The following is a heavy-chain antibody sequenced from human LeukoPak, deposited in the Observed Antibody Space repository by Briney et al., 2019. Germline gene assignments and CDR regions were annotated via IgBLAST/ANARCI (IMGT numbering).Heavy chain of an antibody. CDR1: GFTFSSYW. CDR3: ARPAFVYYYMDV. D-gene: IGHD2/OR15-2a*01. CDR2: INSDGSST. J-gene: IGHJ6*03. V-gene: IGHV3-74*01. Sequence: PGGSLRLSCAASGFTFSSYWMHWVRQAPGKGLVWVSRINSDGSSTSYADSVKGRFTISRDNAKNTLYLQMNSLRAEDTAVYYCARPAFVYYYMDVWGKGTTVTISS.